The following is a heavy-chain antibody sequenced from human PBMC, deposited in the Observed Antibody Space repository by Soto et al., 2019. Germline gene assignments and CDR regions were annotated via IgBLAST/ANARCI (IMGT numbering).Heavy chain of an antibody. V-gene: IGHV3-21*01. D-gene: IGHD3-22*01. Sequence: EVQLVESGGGLAKPGGSLRLSCAASGFTFSSYSMNWFRQAPGKGLEWVSSISSSSSYIYYADSVKGRFTISRDNAKNSLYLQMNSLRAEDTAVYYCARGDSSGYYLGADYWGQGTLVTVSS. CDR1: GFTFSSYS. CDR2: ISSSSSYI. J-gene: IGHJ4*02. CDR3: ARGDSSGYYLGADY.